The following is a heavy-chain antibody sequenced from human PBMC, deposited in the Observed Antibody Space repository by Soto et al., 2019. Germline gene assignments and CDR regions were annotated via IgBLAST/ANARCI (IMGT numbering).Heavy chain of an antibody. CDR2: IYYSGST. V-gene: IGHV4-59*01. Sequence: SETLSLTCTVSGGSISSYYWSWIRQPPGKGLEWIGYIYYSGSTNYNPSLKSRVTISVDTSKNQFSLKLSSVTAEDTAVYYCARDSATGIVGATTAFDYWGQGTLVTVSS. D-gene: IGHD1-26*01. CDR1: GGSISSYY. J-gene: IGHJ4*02. CDR3: ARDSATGIVGATTAFDY.